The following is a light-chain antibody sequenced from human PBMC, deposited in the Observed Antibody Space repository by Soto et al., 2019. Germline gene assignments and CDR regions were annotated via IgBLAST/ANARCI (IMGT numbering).Light chain of an antibody. J-gene: IGKJ5*01. Sequence: DSHLPRSRPTPSASVGCSVTITCRASQSISSWLAWYQQKPGKAPKLLIYKASSLESGVQSRFSGSGSGTDFTLTISCLQPEDFAAYYYQQADSVTREKFGQGTRL. V-gene: IGKV1-5*03. CDR1: QSISSW. CDR3: QQADSVTREK. CDR2: KAS.